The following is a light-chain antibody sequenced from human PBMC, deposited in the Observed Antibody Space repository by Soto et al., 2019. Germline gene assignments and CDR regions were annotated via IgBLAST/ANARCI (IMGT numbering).Light chain of an antibody. J-gene: IGKJ5*01. CDR3: PPGSTTTQIN. V-gene: IGKV1-39*01. CDR1: QSIKNY. Sequence: DIQMTQSPSSLSAAIGDRVTITCRASQSIKNYLNWYQHKPGAAPKLLIFGASNLESGVPSRFSGSGSGKEFTLSISSLQPEDFANYYCPPGSTTTQINSVKGSRLKI. CDR2: GAS.